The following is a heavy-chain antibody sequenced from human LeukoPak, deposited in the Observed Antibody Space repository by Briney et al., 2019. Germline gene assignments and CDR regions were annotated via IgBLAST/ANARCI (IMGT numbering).Heavy chain of an antibody. CDR2: ISAYNGNT. CDR3: ARAPQAAMALHLDY. J-gene: IGHJ4*02. V-gene: IGHV1-18*01. CDR1: GYTFTSYS. D-gene: IGHD5-18*01. Sequence: GASVKVSCKASGYTFTSYSISWVRQSPGQGLKWMGWISAYNGNTNYAQKLQGRVTMTTDTSTSTAYMELRSLRSDDTAVYYCARAPQAAMALHLDYWGQGTLVTVSS.